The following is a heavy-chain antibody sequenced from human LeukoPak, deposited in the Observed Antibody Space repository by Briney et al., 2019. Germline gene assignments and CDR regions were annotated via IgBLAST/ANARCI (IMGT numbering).Heavy chain of an antibody. J-gene: IGHJ4*02. CDR3: AKTTETFGVVTYFDY. CDR2: IWHDGSNK. CDR1: GFTVSSYG. D-gene: IGHD3-3*01. Sequence: GRSLRLSCAASGFTVSSYGMHWVRQAPGKGLEWVAVIWHDGSNKYYADSVKGRFTISRDNSKNTLYLQMNSLRAEDTAVYYCAKTTETFGVVTYFDYWGQGTLVTVSS. V-gene: IGHV3-33*06.